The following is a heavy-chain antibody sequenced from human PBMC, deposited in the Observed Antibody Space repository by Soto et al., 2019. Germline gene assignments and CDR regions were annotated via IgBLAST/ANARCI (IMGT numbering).Heavy chain of an antibody. CDR3: ARGATIFGVVIFVGNYYYGMDV. CDR1: GGSFSGYY. D-gene: IGHD3-3*01. Sequence: SETLSLTCAVYGGSFSGYYWSWIRQPPGKGLEWIGEINHSGSTNYNPSLKSRVTISVDTSKNQFSLKLSSVTAADTAVYYCARGATIFGVVIFVGNYYYGMDVWGQGTTVTVSS. CDR2: INHSGST. V-gene: IGHV4-34*01. J-gene: IGHJ6*02.